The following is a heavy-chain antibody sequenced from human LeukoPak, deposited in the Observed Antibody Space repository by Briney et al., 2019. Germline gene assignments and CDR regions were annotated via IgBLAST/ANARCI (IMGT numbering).Heavy chain of an antibody. CDR1: GFTFSTYA. Sequence: PGGSLRLSCAASGFTFSTYAMSWVRQAPGKGLEWVSVVSGTGGRTYYADSVKGRFTISRDNSKNTLYLQTNSLRAEDTAVYYCAKTLSRGTYYDFWSGPSAAYFDYWGQGTLVTVSS. D-gene: IGHD3-3*01. V-gene: IGHV3-23*01. CDR3: AKTLSRGTYYDFWSGPSAAYFDY. J-gene: IGHJ4*02. CDR2: VSGTGGRT.